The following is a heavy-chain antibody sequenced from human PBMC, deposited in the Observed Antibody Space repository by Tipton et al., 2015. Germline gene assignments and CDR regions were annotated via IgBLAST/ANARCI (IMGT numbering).Heavy chain of an antibody. Sequence: QVQLVQSGAEVKKPGASVKVSCKASGYIFITYYMHWVRQAPGQGLEWMGIIKPTAGSTTYAQKFQGRVTMTRDTSTSTVYMELSSLRSEDTAVYYCARDSVNLTTLTTHAFDIWGQGTMVTVSS. CDR2: IKPTAGST. CDR3: ARDSVNLTTLTTHAFDI. CDR1: GYIFITYY. V-gene: IGHV1-46*01. J-gene: IGHJ3*02. D-gene: IGHD4-17*01.